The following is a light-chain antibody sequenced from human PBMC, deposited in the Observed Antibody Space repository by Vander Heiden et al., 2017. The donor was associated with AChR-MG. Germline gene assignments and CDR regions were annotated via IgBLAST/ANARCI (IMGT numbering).Light chain of an antibody. CDR3: QQSYSTPLT. CDR2: AAS. Sequence: DIQMTQSPSSLSVSVGDMATITCRASQSISSYLNWYQQKPGKAPKLLIYAASSLQSGVPSRFSGSGSGTDFTRTISSLQPEDFATYYCQQSYSTPLTFGGGTKVEIK. CDR1: QSISSY. J-gene: IGKJ4*01. V-gene: IGKV1-39*01.